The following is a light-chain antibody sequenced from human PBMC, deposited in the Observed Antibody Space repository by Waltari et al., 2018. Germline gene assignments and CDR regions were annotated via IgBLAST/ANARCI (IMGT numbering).Light chain of an antibody. Sequence: QSPLSLPVTPGAPASIFCRSSQSLLHSDGRNFLGWYVQKPGQSPQLLIYLGSNRACGVPDRCSGGGSGTDFTLTISRVEAEDVGVYYCMQTQEIPLTFGGGTKVEIK. CDR1: QSLLHSDGRNF. J-gene: IGKJ4*01. V-gene: IGKV2-28*01. CDR3: MQTQEIPLT. CDR2: LGS.